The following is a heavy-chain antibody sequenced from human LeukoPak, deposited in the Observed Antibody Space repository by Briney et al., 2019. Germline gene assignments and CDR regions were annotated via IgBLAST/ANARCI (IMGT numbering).Heavy chain of an antibody. CDR2: IYYSGST. Sequence: SETLSLTCTVSGGSISSYYWSWIRQPPGKGLEWIGYIYYSGSTNYNPSLKSRVTISVDTSKNQFSLKLSSVTAADTAVYYCARISSGWYANDAFDIWGQGTMVTVSS. CDR1: GGSISSYY. J-gene: IGHJ3*02. CDR3: ARISSGWYANDAFDI. D-gene: IGHD6-19*01. V-gene: IGHV4-59*01.